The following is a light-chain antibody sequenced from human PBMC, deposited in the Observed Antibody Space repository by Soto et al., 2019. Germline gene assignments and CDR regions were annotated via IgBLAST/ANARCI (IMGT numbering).Light chain of an antibody. CDR2: DAS. CDR3: QQYHKWPPIT. J-gene: IGKJ5*01. CDR1: QSVSTY. V-gene: IGKV3-11*01. Sequence: VLTQSPSTLSLSPGERATLSCRASQSVSTYLAWYQQRPGQAPRLLIYDASYRATDIPPRFSGSGSETEFTLTISSLQSEDFGAYYCQQYHKWPPITFAQGTRLEIK.